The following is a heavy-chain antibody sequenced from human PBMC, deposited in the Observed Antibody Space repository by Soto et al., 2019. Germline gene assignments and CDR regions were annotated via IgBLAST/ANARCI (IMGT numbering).Heavy chain of an antibody. Sequence: GGSLRLSCAASGFTFSSYGMHWVRQAPGKGLEWVAVISYDGSNKYYADSVKGRFTISRDNSKNTLYLQMNSLRAEDTAVYYCAKDSVVVVAARADYYYYYYMDVWGKGTTVTVSS. J-gene: IGHJ6*03. V-gene: IGHV3-30*18. CDR2: ISYDGSNK. D-gene: IGHD2-15*01. CDR1: GFTFSSYG. CDR3: AKDSVVVVAARADYYYYYYMDV.